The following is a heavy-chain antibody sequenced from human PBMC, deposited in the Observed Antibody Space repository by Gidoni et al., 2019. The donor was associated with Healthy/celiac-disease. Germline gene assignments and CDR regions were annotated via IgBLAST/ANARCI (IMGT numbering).Heavy chain of an antibody. V-gene: IGHV3-53*01. CDR2: IYSGVST. CDR3: ARDTEYGEDY. D-gene: IGHD4-17*01. Sequence: EVQLVESGGGLSQPGGSLRLSCAASGFTVSSTYMSWVRQAPGKGLEWVSVIYSGVSTYYADSVKGRFTISRDNSKNTLYLHMNSLRAEDTAVYYCARDTEYGEDYWGQGTLVTVSS. CDR1: GFTVSSTY. J-gene: IGHJ4*02.